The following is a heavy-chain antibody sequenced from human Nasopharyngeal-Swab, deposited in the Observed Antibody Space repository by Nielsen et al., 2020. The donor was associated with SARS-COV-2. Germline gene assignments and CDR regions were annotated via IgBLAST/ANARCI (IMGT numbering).Heavy chain of an antibody. V-gene: IGHV3-30*03. CDR3: ARDVSGYYPEF. CDR1: GFTFSSYG. CDR2: ISYDGSNK. Sequence: GESLKISCAASGFTFSSYGMHWVRQAPGKGLEWMAVISYDGSNKYYADSVKGRFTISRDNANNSAYLHLSSLRAEDTAVYFCARDVSGYYPEFWGQGTLVTVSS. D-gene: IGHD3-3*01. J-gene: IGHJ4*02.